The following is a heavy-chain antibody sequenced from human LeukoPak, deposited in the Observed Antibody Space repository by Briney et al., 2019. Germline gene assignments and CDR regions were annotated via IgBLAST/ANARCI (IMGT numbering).Heavy chain of an antibody. CDR1: GGSISSYY. CDR2: IYYSGST. D-gene: IGHD1-26*01. J-gene: IGHJ4*02. Sequence: PSETLSLTCTVSGGSISSYYWSWIRQPPGKGLEWIGYIYYSGSTYYNPSLKSRVTISVDTSKNQFSLKLSSVTAADTAVYYCARDVGATIDYWGQGTLVTVSS. CDR3: ARDVGATIDY. V-gene: IGHV4-59*12.